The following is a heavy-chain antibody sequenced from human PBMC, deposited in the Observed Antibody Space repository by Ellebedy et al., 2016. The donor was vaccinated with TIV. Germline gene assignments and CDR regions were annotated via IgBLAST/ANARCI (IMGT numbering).Heavy chain of an antibody. V-gene: IGHV1-24*01. CDR2: FDPEDGET. CDR1: GYTLTELS. J-gene: IGHJ4*02. D-gene: IGHD6-13*01. Sequence: ASVKVSXXVSGYTLTELSMHWVRQAPGKGLEWMGGFDPEDGETIYAQKFQGRVTMTEDTSTDTAYMELSSLRSEDTAVYYCARDTTPDSSSWYLDYWGQGTLVTVSS. CDR3: ARDTTPDSSSWYLDY.